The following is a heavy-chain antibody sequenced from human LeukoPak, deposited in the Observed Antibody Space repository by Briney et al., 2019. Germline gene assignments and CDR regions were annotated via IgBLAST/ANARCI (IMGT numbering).Heavy chain of an antibody. Sequence: PGGSLRLSCAASGFTVSSNYMTWVRQAPGKGLEWVSFIYIGGSTYYTDSLKGRFTISRDNSKNTLYLKMNSLRAEDTAAYYCARGYCSSTNCPWNFDYWGQGTLVTVSS. CDR2: IYIGGST. D-gene: IGHD2-2*01. CDR1: GFTVSSNY. V-gene: IGHV3-53*01. CDR3: ARGYCSSTNCPWNFDY. J-gene: IGHJ4*02.